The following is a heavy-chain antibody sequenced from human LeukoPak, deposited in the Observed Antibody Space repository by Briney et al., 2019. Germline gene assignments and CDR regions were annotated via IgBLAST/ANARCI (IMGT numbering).Heavy chain of an antibody. CDR2: IYYSGST. D-gene: IGHD5-18*01. J-gene: IGHJ4*02. Sequence: KLSETLSLTCTVSGGSISSSSYYWGWIRQPPGKGLEWIGSIYYSGSTYYNPSLKSRVTISVDTSKNQFSLKLSSVTAADTAVYYCASRTARGYSYGERFDYWGQGTLVTVSS. V-gene: IGHV4-39*07. CDR3: ASRTARGYSYGERFDY. CDR1: GGSISSSSYY.